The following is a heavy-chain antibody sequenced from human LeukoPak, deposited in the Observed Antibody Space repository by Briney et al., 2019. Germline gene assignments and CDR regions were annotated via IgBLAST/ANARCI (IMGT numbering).Heavy chain of an antibody. V-gene: IGHV5-51*01. CDR2: IYPDDSDT. D-gene: IGHD3-22*01. CDR3: ARQGVGGYYDSSVLSFDY. Sequence: GESLKISCKVSGHRFTNDWIGWVRQMPGKGLEWMGIIYPDDSDTRYSPAFQGQVTIAADKSISTAYLQWSSLKASDTAMYYCARQGVGGYYDSSVLSFDYWGQGTLVTVSS. J-gene: IGHJ4*02. CDR1: GHRFTNDW.